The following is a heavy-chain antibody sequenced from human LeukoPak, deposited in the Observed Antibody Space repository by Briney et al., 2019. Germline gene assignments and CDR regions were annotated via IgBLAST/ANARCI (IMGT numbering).Heavy chain of an antibody. V-gene: IGHV1-2*02. CDR3: ARAELGFCSSTSCYSGENYYFDY. Sequence: ASVKVSCKASGYTFTGYYMHWVRKAPGQGLEWMGWINPNSGGTNYAQKFQGRVTMTRDTSISTAYMELSRLRSDDTAVYYSARAELGFCSSTSCYSGENYYFDYWGQGTLVTVSS. CDR2: INPNSGGT. CDR1: GYTFTGYY. J-gene: IGHJ4*02. D-gene: IGHD2-2*01.